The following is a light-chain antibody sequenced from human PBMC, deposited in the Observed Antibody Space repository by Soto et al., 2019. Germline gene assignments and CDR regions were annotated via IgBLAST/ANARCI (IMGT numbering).Light chain of an antibody. V-gene: IGLV4-69*01. CDR1: SGHSNYA. CDR2: VNSDGSH. Sequence: QLVLTQSPSASASLGASVKLTCTLSSGHSNYAIAWHQQQPEKGPRYLMKVNSDGSHRKGDGIPDRFSGSSSGAQRYLTISSLQSEDEADYYCQIWGTGIRVFGTGTKVTVL. J-gene: IGLJ1*01. CDR3: QIWGTGIRV.